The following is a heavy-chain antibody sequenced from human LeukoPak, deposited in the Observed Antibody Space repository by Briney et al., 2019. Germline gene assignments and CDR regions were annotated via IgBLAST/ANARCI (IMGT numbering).Heavy chain of an antibody. V-gene: IGHV1-2*02. CDR3: ARDVGEYCSSTSCYASDY. CDR2: INPNTGGT. D-gene: IGHD2-2*01. Sequence: VASVKVSCKASGYTFTGYYMHWVRQAPGQGLEWMGWINPNTGGTNYAQKFQGRVTMTRDTSISTVYMELSRLRSDDTAVYYCARDVGEYCSSTSCYASDYWGQGTLVTVSS. CDR1: GYTFTGYY. J-gene: IGHJ4*02.